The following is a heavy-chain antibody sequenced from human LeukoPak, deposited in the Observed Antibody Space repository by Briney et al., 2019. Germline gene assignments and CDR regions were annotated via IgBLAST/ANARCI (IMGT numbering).Heavy chain of an antibody. CDR2: ISSSSSYI. CDR3: AREEAYYDYVWGSYRHLDY. V-gene: IGHV3-21*01. Sequence: GGSLRLSCAASGFTFSSYSMNWVRQAPGKGLEWVSSISSSSSYIYYADSVKGRFTISRDNAKNSLYLQMNSLRAEDTAVYYCAREEAYYDYVWGSYRHLDYWGQGTLVTVSS. D-gene: IGHD3-16*02. J-gene: IGHJ4*02. CDR1: GFTFSSYS.